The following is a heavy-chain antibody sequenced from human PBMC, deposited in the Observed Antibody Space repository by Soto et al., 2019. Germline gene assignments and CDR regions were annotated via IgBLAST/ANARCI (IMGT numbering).Heavy chain of an antibody. J-gene: IGHJ6*02. Sequence: GGSLRLSCAASGFTVSSNYMSWVRQAPGKGLEWVSVIYSGGSTYYADSVKGRFTISRDNSKSTLYLQMNSLRAEDTAVYYCASTTYSSGWYHYGMDVWGQGTTVTVSS. CDR2: IYSGGST. CDR1: GFTVSSNY. D-gene: IGHD6-19*01. V-gene: IGHV3-53*01. CDR3: ASTTYSSGWYHYGMDV.